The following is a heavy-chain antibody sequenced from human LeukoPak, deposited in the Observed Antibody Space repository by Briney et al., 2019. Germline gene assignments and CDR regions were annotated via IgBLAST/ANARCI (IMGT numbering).Heavy chain of an antibody. CDR2: IYYGGST. J-gene: IGHJ4*02. CDR3: ARGLVPTGVDY. D-gene: IGHD1-14*01. V-gene: IGHV4-31*03. CDR1: GVSISSGGYY. Sequence: SSQTLSLTCTVSGVSISSGGYYWSWIRQHPGKGLEWIGYIYYGGSTYYNPSLKSRVTISVDTSKNQFSLKLSSVTAADTAVYYCARGLVPTGVDYWGQGTLVTVSS.